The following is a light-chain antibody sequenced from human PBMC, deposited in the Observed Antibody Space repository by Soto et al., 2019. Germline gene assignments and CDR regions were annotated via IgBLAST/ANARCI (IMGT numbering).Light chain of an antibody. Sequence: EILLTQSPGTLSLSPGERATLSCRASQRVSSTYLAWYQQKPGQAPRLLIYGTSSRATGIPTRFSGSGSGTDFTLSITRLEPEDFAVYYCQQYGSSLPYTFGQGTKLEIK. CDR2: GTS. V-gene: IGKV3-20*01. CDR3: QQYGSSLPYT. J-gene: IGKJ2*01. CDR1: QRVSSTY.